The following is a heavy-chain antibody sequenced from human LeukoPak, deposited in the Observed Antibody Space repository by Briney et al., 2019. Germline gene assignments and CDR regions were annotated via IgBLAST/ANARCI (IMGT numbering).Heavy chain of an antibody. V-gene: IGHV3-74*01. J-gene: IGHJ4*02. CDR3: AGPYYDISTAHMPGYGY. CDR1: GFTFSDYW. D-gene: IGHD3-9*01. Sequence: GGSLRLSCAASGFTFSDYWMHWVRQAPEKGLVWVSHSSGDGSSATYADSVKGRFTISRDNAKNTLYLQMNSLRADDTAVYYCAGPYYDISTAHMPGYGYWGQGTLVTVSS. CDR2: SSGDGSSA.